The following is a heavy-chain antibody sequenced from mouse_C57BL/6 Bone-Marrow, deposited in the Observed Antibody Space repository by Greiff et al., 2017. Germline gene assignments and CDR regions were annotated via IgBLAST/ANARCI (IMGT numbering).Heavy chain of an antibody. CDR2: SRNKANDYTT. J-gene: IGHJ4*01. Sequence: EVMLVESGGGLVQSGRSLRLSCATSGFTFSDFYMEWVRQAPGKGLEWIAASRNKANDYTTEYSASVKGRFIVSRDTSQSILYLQMNALRAEDTAIYYCARDLTYAMDYWGQGTSVTVSS. V-gene: IGHV7-1*01. CDR1: GFTFSDFY. CDR3: ARDLTYAMDY.